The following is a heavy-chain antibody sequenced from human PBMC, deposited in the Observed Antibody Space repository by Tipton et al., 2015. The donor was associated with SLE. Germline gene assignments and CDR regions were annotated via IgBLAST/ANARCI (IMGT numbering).Heavy chain of an antibody. CDR2: IYTGGNT. V-gene: IGHV4-4*07. Sequence: TLSLTCTVSGGSISRYYWGWIRQPAGKGLEWIGRIYTGGNTKYNPSLESRVTLSVDASKDQFSLRLTSVTAADTAVYYCARHARFGVVSFDSWGQGTLVTVSS. D-gene: IGHD3-3*01. CDR3: ARHARFGVVSFDS. CDR1: GGSISRYY. J-gene: IGHJ4*02.